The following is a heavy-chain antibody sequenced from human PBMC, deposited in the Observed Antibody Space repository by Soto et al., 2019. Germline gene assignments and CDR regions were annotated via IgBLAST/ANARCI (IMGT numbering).Heavy chain of an antibody. CDR2: IYYSGST. V-gene: IGHV4-31*03. D-gene: IGHD5-12*01. CDR1: GGPISSGGYY. Sequence: SETLSLTCTVSGGPISSGGYYWSWIRQHPGRGLEWIGYIYYSGSTYYNPSLKSRVTISVDTSKNQFSLKLSSVTAADTAVYYCATSGDGYERYYFDYWGQGTLVTVSS. CDR3: ATSGDGYERYYFDY. J-gene: IGHJ4*02.